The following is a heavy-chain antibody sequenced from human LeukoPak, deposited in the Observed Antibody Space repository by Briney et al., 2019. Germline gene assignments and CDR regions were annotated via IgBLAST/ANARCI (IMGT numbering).Heavy chain of an antibody. CDR1: GFTFSSYA. J-gene: IGHJ4*02. CDR2: ISYDGSNK. CDR3: ARALLIAAAGTRFPDY. Sequence: GGSPRLSCAASGFTFSSYAMHWVRQAPAKGLEWVAVISYDGSNKYYADSVKGRFTISRDNSKNTLYLQMNSLRAEDTAVYYCARALLIAAAGTRFPDYWGQGTLVTVSS. D-gene: IGHD6-13*01. V-gene: IGHV3-30*04.